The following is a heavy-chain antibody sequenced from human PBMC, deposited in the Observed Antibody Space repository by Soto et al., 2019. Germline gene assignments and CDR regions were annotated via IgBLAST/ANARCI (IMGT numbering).Heavy chain of an antibody. D-gene: IGHD4-17*01. CDR1: GFTFSSYG. J-gene: IGHJ3*02. CDR3: AREGEDYGDYGGRSDAFEI. V-gene: IGHV3-33*01. CDR2: IWYDGSNK. Sequence: GGSLRLSCAASGFTFSSYGMHWVRQAPGKGLEWVAVIWYDGSNKYYADSVKGRFTISRDNSKNTLYLQMNSLRAEDTAVYYCAREGEDYGDYGGRSDAFEIXGQGTMVTVSS.